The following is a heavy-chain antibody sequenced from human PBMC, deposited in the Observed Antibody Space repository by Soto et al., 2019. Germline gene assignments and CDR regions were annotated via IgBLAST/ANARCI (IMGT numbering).Heavy chain of an antibody. CDR1: GYTFTSYA. CDR3: ARGLIAYLPYFDY. CDR2: INAGNGNT. Sequence: QVQFVQSGAEVKKPGASVKVSCKASGYTFTSYAMHWVRQAPGQRLEWMGWINAGNGNTKYSQKFQGRVTITRDTSASTAYMEMSSLRSEATAVYYCARGLIAYLPYFDYWGQGTLVTVSS. V-gene: IGHV1-3*01. D-gene: IGHD2-21*01. J-gene: IGHJ4*02.